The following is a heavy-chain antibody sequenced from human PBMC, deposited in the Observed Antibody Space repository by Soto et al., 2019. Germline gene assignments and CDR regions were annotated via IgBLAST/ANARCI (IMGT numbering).Heavy chain of an antibody. Sequence: GGSLRLSCAASGFTFSSYAMHWVRQAPGKGLEWVAVISYDGSNKYYADSVKGRFTISRDNSKNTLYLQMNSLRAEDTAVYYCARDTYSSSWKYYYYGMDVWGQGTTVTVS. J-gene: IGHJ6*02. CDR3: ARDTYSSSWKYYYYGMDV. D-gene: IGHD6-13*01. V-gene: IGHV3-30-3*01. CDR2: ISYDGSNK. CDR1: GFTFSSYA.